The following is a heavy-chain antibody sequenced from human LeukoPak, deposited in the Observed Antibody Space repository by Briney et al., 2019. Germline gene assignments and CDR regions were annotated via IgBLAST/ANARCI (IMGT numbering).Heavy chain of an antibody. CDR1: GGSISSYY. CDR2: IYTSGST. CDR3: ARDLGSLDYGDYVVWFDP. Sequence: SETLSLTCTVSGGSISSYYWSWIRQPAGKGLEGIGRIYTSGSTNYNPSLKSRVTMSVDTSKNQFSLKLSSVTAADTAVYYCARDLGSLDYGDYVVWFDPWGQGTLVTVSS. J-gene: IGHJ5*02. V-gene: IGHV4-4*07. D-gene: IGHD4-17*01.